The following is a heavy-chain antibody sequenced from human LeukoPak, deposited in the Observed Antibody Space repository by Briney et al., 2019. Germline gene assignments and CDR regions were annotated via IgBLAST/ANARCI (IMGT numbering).Heavy chain of an antibody. Sequence: GGSLRLSCAASGFTFSSYSMNWVRQAPGKGLEWVSSISSSSSYIYYADSVKGRFTISRDNAKNSLCLQMNSLRAEDTAVYYCARVSGVGDFWSGYFDYWGQGTLVTVSS. V-gene: IGHV3-21*01. D-gene: IGHD3-3*01. CDR3: ARVSGVGDFWSGYFDY. CDR2: ISSSSSYI. J-gene: IGHJ4*02. CDR1: GFTFSSYS.